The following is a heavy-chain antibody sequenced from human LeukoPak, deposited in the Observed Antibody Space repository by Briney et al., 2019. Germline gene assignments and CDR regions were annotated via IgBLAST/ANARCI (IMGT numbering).Heavy chain of an antibody. CDR2: LSTSGIT. CDR1: DGSISGYY. D-gene: IGHD3-22*01. Sequence: PSETLSLTCTVSDGSISGYYWNWIRQPAGKGLEWIGRLSTSGITNYNPSLRSRVTMSLDPSKNQFSLSLTSVTAADTAVYYCARSDYLDSSAYCHGLFDYWGQGTLVTVSS. J-gene: IGHJ4*02. CDR3: ARSDYLDSSAYCHGLFDY. V-gene: IGHV4-4*07.